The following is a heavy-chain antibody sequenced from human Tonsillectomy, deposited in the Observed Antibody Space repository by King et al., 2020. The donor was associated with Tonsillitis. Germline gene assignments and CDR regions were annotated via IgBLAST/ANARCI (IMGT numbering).Heavy chain of an antibody. CDR1: GYSISSGYY. V-gene: IGHV4-38-2*01. CDR2: IYHTGTT. J-gene: IGHJ4*02. D-gene: IGHD3-22*01. Sequence: QLQESGPGLVKPSETLSLTCAVSGYSISSGYYWGWIRQPPGKGLEWIGSIYHTGTTYYKSSLKSRVTISIDTSKKQFSLRLSSVTAADTAVYFCATXLHYYXSSGHVDYWXXGTLVTVXS. CDR3: ATXLHYYXSSGHVDY.